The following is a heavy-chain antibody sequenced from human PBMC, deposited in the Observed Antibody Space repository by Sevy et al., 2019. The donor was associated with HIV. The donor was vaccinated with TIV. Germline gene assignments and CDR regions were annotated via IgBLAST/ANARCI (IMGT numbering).Heavy chain of an antibody. Sequence: ASVKDSCKASGYTFITYGITWVRQAPGQGLEWMGWISGYNVHTKYARELQGRVTITTDTSTSTAYLELRSLTSDDTAVYYCARTGYSTLDRVAAADSSLDFWGQGTLVTVSS. CDR3: ARTGYSTLDRVAAADSSLDF. CDR1: GYTFITYG. V-gene: IGHV1-18*01. D-gene: IGHD6-13*01. CDR2: ISGYNVHT. J-gene: IGHJ4*02.